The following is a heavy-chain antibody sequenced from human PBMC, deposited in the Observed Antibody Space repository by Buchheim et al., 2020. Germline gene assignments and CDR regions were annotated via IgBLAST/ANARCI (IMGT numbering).Heavy chain of an antibody. V-gene: IGHV1-18*01. CDR1: GYTFTTYG. CDR3: ARESQLVDNYYFDY. J-gene: IGHJ4*02. D-gene: IGHD6-13*01. CDR2: ISAYYGDT. Sequence: QVQLVQSGSEVTTPGASVRVSCKASGYTFTTYGISWVRQAPGQGLEWMGWISAYYGDTKYAQNLQGRVTMTTDTSTRTAYMELRSLRSDDTAVYYCARESQLVDNYYFDYWGQGTL.